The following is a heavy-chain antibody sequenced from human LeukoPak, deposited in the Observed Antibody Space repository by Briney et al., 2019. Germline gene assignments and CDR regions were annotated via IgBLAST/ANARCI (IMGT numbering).Heavy chain of an antibody. D-gene: IGHD2-2*01. J-gene: IGHJ4*02. CDR3: ARVGCSSTHCYPERDY. V-gene: IGHV1-18*04. CDR2: ISAYSDNT. Sequence: GASVKVSCKASGYTFTGYYMHWVRQAPGQGLEWLGWISAYSDNTKYAQKFQGRVTMTTDTSTSTAYMELTSLRSDDTAVYYCARVGCSSTHCYPERDYWGQGTLVTVSS. CDR1: GYTFTGYY.